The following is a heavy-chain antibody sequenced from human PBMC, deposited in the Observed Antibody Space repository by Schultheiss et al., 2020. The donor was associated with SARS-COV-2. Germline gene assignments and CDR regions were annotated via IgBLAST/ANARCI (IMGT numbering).Heavy chain of an antibody. J-gene: IGHJ6*02. V-gene: IGHV1-2*02. D-gene: IGHD6-13*01. CDR3: VRGMAASGMGGYDYYYGMDV. Sequence: ASVKVSCKASGYTFTGYYMHWVRQAPGQGLEWMGWINPNSGGTNYAQKFQGRVTMTRDTSISTAYMELSSLRAEDTAVYYCVRGMAASGMGGYDYYYGMDVWGQGTTVTVSS. CDR1: GYTFTGYY. CDR2: INPNSGGT.